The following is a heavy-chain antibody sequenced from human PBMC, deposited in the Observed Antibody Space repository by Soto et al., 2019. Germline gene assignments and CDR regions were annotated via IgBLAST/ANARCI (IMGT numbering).Heavy chain of an antibody. Sequence: QVQLVQSGAEGKKPGSSVKVSCKASGGTFSSYAISWVRQAPGQGLEWMGGIIPIFGTANYAQKFQGRVTITADESTSTAYMELSSLRSEDTAVYYCARDSVIVVVPAAKSGMDVWGQGTTVTVSS. CDR2: IIPIFGTA. V-gene: IGHV1-69*01. J-gene: IGHJ6*02. CDR1: GGTFSSYA. D-gene: IGHD2-2*01. CDR3: ARDSVIVVVPAAKSGMDV.